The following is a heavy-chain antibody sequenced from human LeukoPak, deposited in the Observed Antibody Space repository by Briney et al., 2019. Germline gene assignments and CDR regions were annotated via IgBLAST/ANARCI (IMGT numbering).Heavy chain of an antibody. J-gene: IGHJ4*02. CDR1: GGSISSYY. V-gene: IGHV4-59*08. CDR3: ARSRIEYSSSFDY. Sequence: SETQSLTCTVSGGSISSYYWSWIRQPPGKGLEWIGYIYYNGSTNYNPSLKSRVAISVDRSKNQFSLKLSSVTAADTAVYYCARSRIEYSSSFDYWGQGTLVTVSS. D-gene: IGHD6-6*01. CDR2: IYYNGST.